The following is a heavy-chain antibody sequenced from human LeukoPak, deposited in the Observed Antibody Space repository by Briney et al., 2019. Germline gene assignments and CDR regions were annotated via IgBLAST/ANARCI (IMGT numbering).Heavy chain of an antibody. CDR3: AKGLSSSSWDYFDY. V-gene: IGHV3-23*01. CDR2: IDSTGAYT. CDR1: GFIFSNYA. Sequence: GGSLRLSCAASGFIFSNYAMSWVRQAPGKGLEWVSAIDSTGAYTWYADSVKGRFTISKDSSKTILYLQMNSLRAEDAAVYYCAKGLSSSSWDYFDYWGQGTLVTVSS. J-gene: IGHJ4*02. D-gene: IGHD6-6*01.